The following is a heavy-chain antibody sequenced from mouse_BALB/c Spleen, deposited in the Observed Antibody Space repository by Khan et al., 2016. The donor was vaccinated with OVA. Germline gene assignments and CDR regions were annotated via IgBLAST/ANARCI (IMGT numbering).Heavy chain of an antibody. Sequence: VQLKQSGAELMKPGASVKISCKASGYTFSVYWIEWVKQRPGHGLEWIGEIFPGSGNTNNNEKFKGKATLTADTSSNTAYMQLSRLTSEDSAVYKCEIGLYIPAMDYWGQGTSVTVSS. CDR1: GYTFSVYW. V-gene: IGHV1-9*01. J-gene: IGHJ4*01. CDR2: IFPGSGNT. D-gene: IGHD1-3*01. CDR3: EIGLYIPAMDY.